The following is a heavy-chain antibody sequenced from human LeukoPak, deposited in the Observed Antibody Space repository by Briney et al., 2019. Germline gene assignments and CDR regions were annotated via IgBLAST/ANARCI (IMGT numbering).Heavy chain of an antibody. D-gene: IGHD5-18*01. V-gene: IGHV1-69*13. CDR3: ASDLDTAIMGAFDI. CDR1: GGTFSSYA. CDR2: IIPIFGTA. J-gene: IGHJ3*02. Sequence: EASVNVSCKASGGTFSSYAISWVRQAPGQGLEWMGGIIPIFGTANYAQKFQGRVTITADESTSTAYMELSSLRSEDTAVYYYASDLDTAIMGAFDIWGQGTMVTVSS.